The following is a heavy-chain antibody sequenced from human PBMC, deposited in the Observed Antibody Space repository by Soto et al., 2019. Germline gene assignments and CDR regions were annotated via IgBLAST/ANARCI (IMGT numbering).Heavy chain of an antibody. CDR3: ARSYYYDSSGYYLLYYYYGMDV. CDR1: GFTFSSYA. CDR2: ISGSGGST. V-gene: IGHV3-23*01. Sequence: GGSLRLSCAASGFTFSSYAMSWVRQAPGKGLEWVSAISGSGGSTYYADSVKGRFTISRDNSKNTLYLQMNSLRAEDTAVYYCARSYYYDSSGYYLLYYYYGMDVWGQGTTVTVSS. D-gene: IGHD3-22*01. J-gene: IGHJ6*02.